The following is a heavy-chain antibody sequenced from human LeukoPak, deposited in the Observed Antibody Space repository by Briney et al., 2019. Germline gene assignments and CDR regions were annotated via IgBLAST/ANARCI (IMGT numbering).Heavy chain of an antibody. V-gene: IGHV3-30*18. CDR2: ISYDGSNK. Sequence: TGGSLRLSCAASGFTFSTSGMHWVRQAPGKGLEWVAVISYDGSNKYYADSVKGRFTISRDNSKNTLYLQMNSLRAEDTAVYYCAKAGPVVTAIVDYWGQGTLVTVSS. CDR1: GFTFSTSG. CDR3: AKAGPVVTAIVDY. D-gene: IGHD2-21*02. J-gene: IGHJ4*02.